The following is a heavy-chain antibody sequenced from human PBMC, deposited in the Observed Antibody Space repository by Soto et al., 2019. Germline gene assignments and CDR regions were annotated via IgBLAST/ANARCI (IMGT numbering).Heavy chain of an antibody. V-gene: IGHV6-1*01. J-gene: IGHJ6*02. CDR1: GDSVSSNSAA. Sequence: SQTLSLTCAISGDSVSSNSAAWNWIRQSPSRGLEWLGRTYYRSKWYNDYAVSVKSRITINPDTSKNQFSLQLNSVTPEDTAVYYCARWAGVVVPAAIHPSDYYGMDVWGQGTMVTVSS. CDR2: TYYRSKWYN. CDR3: ARWAGVVVPAAIHPSDYYGMDV. D-gene: IGHD2-2*02.